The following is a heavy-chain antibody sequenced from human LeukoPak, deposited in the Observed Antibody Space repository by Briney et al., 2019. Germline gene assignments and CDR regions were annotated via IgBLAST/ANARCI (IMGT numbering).Heavy chain of an antibody. Sequence: GGSLRLSCAASGFTFSSYAMSWVRQAPGKGLEWVSAISGSGGTIYYADSVKGRFTISRDNAKNSLYLQMNSLRAEDTAVYYCARGSVTYFDYWGQGTLVTVSS. D-gene: IGHD2/OR15-2a*01. J-gene: IGHJ4*02. V-gene: IGHV3-23*01. CDR2: ISGSGGTI. CDR1: GFTFSSYA. CDR3: ARGSVTYFDY.